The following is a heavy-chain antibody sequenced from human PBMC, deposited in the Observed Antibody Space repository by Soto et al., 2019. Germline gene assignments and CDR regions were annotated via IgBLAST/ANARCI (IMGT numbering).Heavy chain of an antibody. CDR3: ARYPAEWELLRMDYYYYGMDV. V-gene: IGHV1-18*04. J-gene: IGHJ6*02. CDR1: GYTFTSYG. CDR2: ISAYNGNT. D-gene: IGHD1-26*01. Sequence: ASVKVSCKASGYTFTSYGISWVRQAPGQGLEWMGWISAYNGNTNYAQKLQGRVTMTTDTSTSTAYKELRSLRSDDTAVYYCARYPAEWELLRMDYYYYGMDVWGQGTTVTVSS.